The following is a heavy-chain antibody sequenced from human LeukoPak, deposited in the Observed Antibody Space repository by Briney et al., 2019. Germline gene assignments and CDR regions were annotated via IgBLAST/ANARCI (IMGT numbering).Heavy chain of an antibody. CDR3: ARDTDYYDSSGYSGFVFDY. CDR2: INTNTGNP. D-gene: IGHD3-22*01. CDR1: GYTFTSYA. V-gene: IGHV7-4-1*02. Sequence: GASVKVSCKASGYTFTSYAMNWVRQAPGQGLEWMGWINTNTGNPTYAQGFTGRSVFSLDTSVSTAYLQISSLKAEDTAVYYCARDTDYYDSSGYSGFVFDYWGQGTLVTVSS. J-gene: IGHJ4*02.